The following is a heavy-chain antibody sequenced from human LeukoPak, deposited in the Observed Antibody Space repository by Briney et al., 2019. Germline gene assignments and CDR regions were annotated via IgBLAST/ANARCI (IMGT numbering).Heavy chain of an antibody. CDR1: GYSFTSYW. CDR2: IYPGDSDT. CDR3: ARYYYDSSGYTYYFDY. Sequence: HGESLKISRKGSGYSFTSYWIGWVRQMPGKGLECMGIIYPGDSDTRYSPSFQGQVTISADKSIRTAYLHWSSLKASDTAMYYCARYYYDSSGYTYYFDYWGQGTLVTVSS. J-gene: IGHJ4*02. D-gene: IGHD3-22*01. V-gene: IGHV5-51*01.